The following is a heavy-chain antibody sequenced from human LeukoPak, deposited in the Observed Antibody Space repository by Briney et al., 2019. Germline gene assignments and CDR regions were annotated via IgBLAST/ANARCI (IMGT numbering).Heavy chain of an antibody. V-gene: IGHV3-23*01. CDR1: GFTFGSYA. D-gene: IGHD6-19*01. Sequence: PGGSLRLSCAASGFTFGSYAMYWVRQAPGKGLEWVSGISGSGGSTFYADSVKGRFTISRDNSENTVYLQMNSLRADDTAVYYCAKTRAGYSSGRYPGWSVDYWGQGTLVTVSS. J-gene: IGHJ4*02. CDR3: AKTRAGYSSGRYPGWSVDY. CDR2: ISGSGGST.